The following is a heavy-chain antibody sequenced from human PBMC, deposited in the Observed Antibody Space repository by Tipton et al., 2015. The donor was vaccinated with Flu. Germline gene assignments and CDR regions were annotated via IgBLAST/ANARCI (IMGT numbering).Heavy chain of an antibody. CDR3: ARQLSVGATSGFDY. J-gene: IGHJ4*02. CDR1: GYSISSGNY. D-gene: IGHD1-26*01. Sequence: TLSLTCAVSGYSISSGNYWGWIRQPPGKGLEWIGSIYHSGSTYYNPSIKSRDTISVDTSKNQFPLKLSSVTAADTAVYYCARQLSVGATSGFDYWGQGTLVTVSS. CDR2: IYHSGST. V-gene: IGHV4-38-2*01.